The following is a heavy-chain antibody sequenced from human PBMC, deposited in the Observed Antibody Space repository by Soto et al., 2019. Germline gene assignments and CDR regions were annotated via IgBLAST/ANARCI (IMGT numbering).Heavy chain of an antibody. D-gene: IGHD6-19*01. CDR3: AKENLYSSGRNWFDP. V-gene: IGHV3-23*01. J-gene: IGHJ5*02. CDR1: GFTFSSYA. CDR2: ISGSGGST. Sequence: GFLRLSCAASGFTFSSYAMSWVRQAPGKGLGWVSAISGSGGSTYYADSVKGRFTISRDNSKNTLYLQMNSLRAEDTAVYYCAKENLYSSGRNWFDPWGQGTLVTVSS.